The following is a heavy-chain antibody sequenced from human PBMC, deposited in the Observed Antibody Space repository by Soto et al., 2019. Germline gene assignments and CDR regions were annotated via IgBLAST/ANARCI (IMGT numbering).Heavy chain of an antibody. CDR2: INPNSGGT. Sequence: ASVKVSCKTSGYSFAGHYLHWVRQAPGQGLDWMGWINPNSGGTIYAQRFQGRATMTRDTSISTAYMVLTSLRSDDTAVYYCARDSHYDILTGYSRNAFDMWGRGTVVTVSS. J-gene: IGHJ3*02. D-gene: IGHD3-9*01. V-gene: IGHV1-2*02. CDR3: ARDSHYDILTGYSRNAFDM. CDR1: GYSFAGHY.